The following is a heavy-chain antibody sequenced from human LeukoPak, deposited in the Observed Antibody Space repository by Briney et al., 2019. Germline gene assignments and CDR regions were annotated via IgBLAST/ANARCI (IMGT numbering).Heavy chain of an antibody. Sequence: PGRSLRLSCAASGFTFSSYAMHWVRQAPGKGLEWVAVISYDGSNKYYADSVKGRFTISRDNSKNTLYLQMNSLRAEDTAVYYCARETIGSGKRFDPWGQGTLVTVSS. V-gene: IGHV3-30-3*01. J-gene: IGHJ5*02. CDR2: ISYDGSNK. CDR3: ARETIGSGKRFDP. CDR1: GFTFSSYA. D-gene: IGHD3-10*01.